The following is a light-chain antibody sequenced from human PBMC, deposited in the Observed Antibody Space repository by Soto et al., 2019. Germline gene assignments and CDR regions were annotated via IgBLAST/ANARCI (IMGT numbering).Light chain of an antibody. CDR2: LVS. J-gene: IGKJ2*01. V-gene: IGKV2-28*01. CDR3: MQAVEVPYI. CDR1: QSLLHSNGYNY. Sequence: DIVMTQSPLSLPVTPGEPASISCRSSQSLLHSNGYNYLDWYLQKPGQSPQLLIYLVSNRASGVPDRFSGSRSGTDFTLKISRVEAEDVGVYYCMQAVEVPYIFGQGTKLDIK.